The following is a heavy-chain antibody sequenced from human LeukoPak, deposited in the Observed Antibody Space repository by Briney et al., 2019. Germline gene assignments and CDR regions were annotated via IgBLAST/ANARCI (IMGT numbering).Heavy chain of an antibody. V-gene: IGHV3-53*01. D-gene: IGHD3-3*01. J-gene: IGHJ6*02. CDR3: AREDYDFWKNGMDV. CDR1: GFTFSSNY. Sequence: GGSLRLSCAASGFTFSSNYMSWVRQVPGKGLEWVSVIYSGGSTYYADSVKDRFTISRDNSKNTLYLQKNSRRAEDTAVYYWAREDYDFWKNGMDVWGQGTTVTVSS. CDR2: IYSGGST.